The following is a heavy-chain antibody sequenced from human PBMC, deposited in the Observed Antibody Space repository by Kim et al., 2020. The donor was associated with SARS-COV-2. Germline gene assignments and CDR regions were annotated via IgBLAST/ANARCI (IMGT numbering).Heavy chain of an antibody. CDR2: INAGSGNT. CDR1: GYTLTNYA. CDR3: ASLLAMRYEEVAV. Sequence: ASVKVSCKASGYTLTNYAIHWVRQAPGQRLEWMGWINAGSGNTKHSQKFQGRLTLTRDTSATTFYMELSSLRSEDTAIFYCASLLAMRYEEVAVWGQGTTVTVSS. V-gene: IGHV1-3*01. D-gene: IGHD2-2*01. J-gene: IGHJ6*02.